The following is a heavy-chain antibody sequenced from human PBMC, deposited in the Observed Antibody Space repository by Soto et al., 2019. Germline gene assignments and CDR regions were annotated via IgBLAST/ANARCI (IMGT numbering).Heavy chain of an antibody. V-gene: IGHV4-39*01. D-gene: IGHD6-19*01. CDR2: IYYSGST. Sequence: PETLSLTCTVSGGSISSSSYYWGWIRQPPGKGLEWIGSIYYSGSTYYNPSLKSRVTISVDTSKNQFSLKLSSVTAADTAVYYCARRLGTEHWLWGADYYYGMGVWGQGTTGTV. J-gene: IGHJ6*02. CDR3: ARRLGTEHWLWGADYYYGMGV. CDR1: GGSISSSSYY.